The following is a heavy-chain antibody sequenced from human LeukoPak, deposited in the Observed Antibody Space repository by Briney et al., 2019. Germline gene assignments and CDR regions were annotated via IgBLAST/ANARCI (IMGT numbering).Heavy chain of an antibody. CDR1: GFTFSSYS. J-gene: IGHJ4*02. D-gene: IGHD3-22*01. CDR3: ARDEYYDSSGYTS. V-gene: IGHV3-48*01. CDR2: ISSSSGTI. Sequence: GGSLRLSCAASGFTFSSYSMTWFRQAPGKGLEWLSYISSSSGTIHYADSVKGRFTISRDNAKNSLYLQMNNLRVEDTAVYYCARDEYYDSSGYTSWGQGTLVTVSS.